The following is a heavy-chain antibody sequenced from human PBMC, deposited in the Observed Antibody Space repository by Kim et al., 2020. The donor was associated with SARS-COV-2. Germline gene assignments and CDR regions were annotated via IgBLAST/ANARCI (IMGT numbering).Heavy chain of an antibody. J-gene: IGHJ4*02. V-gene: IGHV1-69*02. Sequence: YAQKFQGRVTITADKSTSTAYMELSSLRSEDTAVYYCAISRATISVYFDYWGQGTLVTVSS. D-gene: IGHD5-12*01. CDR3: AISRATISVYFDY.